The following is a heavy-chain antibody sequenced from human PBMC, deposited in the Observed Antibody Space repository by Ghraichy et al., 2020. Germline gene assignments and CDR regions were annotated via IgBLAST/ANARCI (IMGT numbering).Heavy chain of an antibody. J-gene: IGHJ4*02. V-gene: IGHV4-39*01. CDR2: IYYTGST. D-gene: IGHD6-19*01. Sequence: SETLSLTCTVSGGSISSTSYYWAWIRQPPGKGLEWIGSIYYTGSTYYNPSLKSRITISVDTSKKQFSLMLTSVTAADTAVYYCAMEAVAGAFDYWGQGTLITVAS. CDR1: GGSISSTSYY. CDR3: AMEAVAGAFDY.